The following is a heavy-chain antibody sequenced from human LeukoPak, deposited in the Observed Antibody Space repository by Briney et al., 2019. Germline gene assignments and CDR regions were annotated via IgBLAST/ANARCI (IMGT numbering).Heavy chain of an antibody. CDR1: GYTFTSYG. Sequence: ASVKVSCKASGYTFTSYGISWVRQAPGQGLEWMGGIIPIFGTANYAQKFQGRVTITADESTSTAYMELSSLRSEDTAVYYCARGSRYYDFWSGLRYWGQGTLVTVSS. D-gene: IGHD3-3*01. J-gene: IGHJ4*02. V-gene: IGHV1-69*13. CDR2: IIPIFGTA. CDR3: ARGSRYYDFWSGLRY.